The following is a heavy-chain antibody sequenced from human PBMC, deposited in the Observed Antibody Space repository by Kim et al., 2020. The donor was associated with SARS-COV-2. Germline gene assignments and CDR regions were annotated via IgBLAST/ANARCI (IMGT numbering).Heavy chain of an antibody. Sequence: SETLSLTCTVSVGSISTSSYYWGWIRQPPGKGLEWIGRIYYSGSTHYNPSLKSRVTIFVDTSKNQFFLRMTSLTAADTAVYYCARLGYYGSGSFPWFDSWGQGTLVTVSS. CDR2: IYYSGST. V-gene: IGHV4-39*01. J-gene: IGHJ5*01. CDR3: ARLGYYGSGSFPWFDS. CDR1: VGSISTSSYY. D-gene: IGHD3-10*01.